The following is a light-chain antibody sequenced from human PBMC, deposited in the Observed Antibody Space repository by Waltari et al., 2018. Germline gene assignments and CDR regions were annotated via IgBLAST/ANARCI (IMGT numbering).Light chain of an antibody. CDR3: NSYTSSSTWV. V-gene: IGLV2-14*01. Sequence: QPALTQPASVSGSPGQPITIPCTGTSSDVGGYNSVFWYQQHPGKAPKLMIFDVSKRPSGVSNRFSGSKSGSTASLTISGLQAEDEADFYCNSYTSSSTWVFGGGTKLTVL. CDR2: DVS. J-gene: IGLJ3*02. CDR1: SSDVGGYNS.